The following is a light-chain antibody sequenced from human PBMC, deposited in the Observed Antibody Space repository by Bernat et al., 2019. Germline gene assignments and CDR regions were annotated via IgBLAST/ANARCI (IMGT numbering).Light chain of an antibody. V-gene: IGLV1-51*01. J-gene: IGLJ2*01. CDR3: GTWDSSLSAHVV. CDR1: SSNIGNNY. Sequence: QSVLTQPPLVSAAPGQKVTISCSGSSSNIGNNYVSWYQQLPGTAPKLLIYDNGKRPSGIPDRFSGSQSGTSATLGITGLQTGDEADYYCGTWDSSLSAHVVFGGGTKLTVL. CDR2: DNG.